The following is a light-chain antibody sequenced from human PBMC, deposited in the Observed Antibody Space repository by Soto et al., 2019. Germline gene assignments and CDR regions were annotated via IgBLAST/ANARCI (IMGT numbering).Light chain of an antibody. CDR2: DVS. CDR3: SSYTSSSTSYVV. Sequence: QSALTQPASVSGSPGQSITISCTGTSSDVGGYNYVSWYQQHPGKAPKLMIYDVSNRPSGVSNRFSGSKSGNTASLTISGLQAEDEAHYYCSSYTSSSTSYVVFGGGTKLTVL. V-gene: IGLV2-14*01. CDR1: SSDVGGYNY. J-gene: IGLJ2*01.